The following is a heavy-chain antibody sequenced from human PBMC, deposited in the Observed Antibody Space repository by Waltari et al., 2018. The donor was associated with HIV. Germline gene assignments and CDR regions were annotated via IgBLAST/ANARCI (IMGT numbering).Heavy chain of an antibody. CDR3: ARDICNGGSCYSYYFDY. Sequence: QVQLVQSGAEVKKPGASVKISCKASGYTFTGYYMHWVRQAPGQGLEWMGWINPDNGGTKNAQKLQGRVTMTRDTSISTAYMELSRLRSDDTAVYYCARDICNGGSCYSYYFDYWGQGTLVTVSS. J-gene: IGHJ4*02. V-gene: IGHV1-2*02. D-gene: IGHD2-15*01. CDR2: INPDNGGT. CDR1: GYTFTGYY.